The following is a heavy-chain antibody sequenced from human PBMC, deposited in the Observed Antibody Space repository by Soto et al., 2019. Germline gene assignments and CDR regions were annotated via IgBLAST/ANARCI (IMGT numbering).Heavy chain of an antibody. D-gene: IGHD6-19*01. V-gene: IGHV1-46*01. CDR1: GDTFTSYY. Sequence: QVQLVQSGAEVKKPGASVKISCKTSGDTFTSYYLQWVRQAPGRGLEWMGIINPDNGSTNYAQKFRGRVTMTRDTSTSTVYMDLTSLRSEDTAVYYCARGLGVGSGLRLQHWGQGTLVTVSS. CDR3: ARGLGVGSGLRLQH. J-gene: IGHJ1*01. CDR2: INPDNGST.